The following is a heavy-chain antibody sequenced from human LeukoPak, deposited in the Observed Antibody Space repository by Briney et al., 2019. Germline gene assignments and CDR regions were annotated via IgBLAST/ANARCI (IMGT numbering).Heavy chain of an antibody. CDR1: GFSFSTYA. CDR3: AKDGYSYGGGYFEY. J-gene: IGHJ4*03. Sequence: GGSLRLSCAASGFSFSTYAMSWVRQAPGKGLEWVSALCGCGSSPYHADSVKGRFTTYRDISKNTLYLQMNNLRAGDTAVYYWAKDGYSYGGGYFEYWGQGPLVTVSS. V-gene: IGHV3-23*01. D-gene: IGHD5-18*01. CDR2: LCGCGSSP.